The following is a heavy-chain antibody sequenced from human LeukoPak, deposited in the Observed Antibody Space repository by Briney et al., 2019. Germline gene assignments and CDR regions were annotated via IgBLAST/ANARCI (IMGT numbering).Heavy chain of an antibody. Sequence: PSETLSLTCTVSGGSISSYYWSWIRQPPGEGLEWIGYIYYSGSTNYNPSLKSRVSISVDTSRNQFSLKLSSVTAADTAVYYCARGQKNYYGSGSFPHAVYYYYYYMDVWGKGTTVTVSS. CDR1: GGSISSYY. D-gene: IGHD3-10*01. J-gene: IGHJ6*03. CDR3: ARGQKNYYGSGSFPHAVYYYYYYMDV. V-gene: IGHV4-59*01. CDR2: IYYSGST.